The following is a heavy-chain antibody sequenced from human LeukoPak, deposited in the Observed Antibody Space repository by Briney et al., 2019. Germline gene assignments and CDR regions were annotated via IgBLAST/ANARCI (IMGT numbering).Heavy chain of an antibody. Sequence: GGSLRLSCAASGFTFSSYEMGWVRQAPGKGLEWVSYISSSGSTIYYADSVKGRFTVSRDNAKNSLCLQMNSLRAEDTAVYYCARIADGIAAAGTIDYWGQGTLVTVSS. J-gene: IGHJ4*02. CDR3: ARIADGIAAAGTIDY. D-gene: IGHD6-13*01. CDR2: ISSSGSTI. CDR1: GFTFSSYE. V-gene: IGHV3-48*03.